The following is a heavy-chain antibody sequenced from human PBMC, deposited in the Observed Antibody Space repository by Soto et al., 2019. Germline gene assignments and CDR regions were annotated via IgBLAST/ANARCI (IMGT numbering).Heavy chain of an antibody. Sequence: SETLCLTYTVSGGSISSSSYYWGWIRQPPGKVLEWIGSIYYSGSTYYNPSLKSRVTISVDTSKNQFSLKLSSVTAADTAVYYCARPYLYYDFWSGYNNWFDPWGLGTLVTVSS. CDR3: ARPYLYYDFWSGYNNWFDP. J-gene: IGHJ5*02. V-gene: IGHV4-39*01. D-gene: IGHD3-3*01. CDR1: GGSISSSSYY. CDR2: IYYSGST.